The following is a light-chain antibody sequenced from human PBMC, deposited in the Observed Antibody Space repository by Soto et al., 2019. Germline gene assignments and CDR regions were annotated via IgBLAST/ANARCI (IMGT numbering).Light chain of an antibody. CDR1: NIGSKS. J-gene: IGLJ2*01. CDR3: QVWDSHVV. Sequence: SYELTQPLSVSVALGQTARITCGGSNIGSKSVHWYQQKPGQAPLMVIYRDNNRPSGIPEQFSGSNSGNTATLTISRAQAGDEADYYCQVWDSHVVFGGGTKLTVL. V-gene: IGLV3-9*01. CDR2: RDN.